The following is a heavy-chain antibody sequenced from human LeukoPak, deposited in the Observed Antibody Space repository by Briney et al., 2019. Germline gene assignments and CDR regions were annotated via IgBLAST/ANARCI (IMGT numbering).Heavy chain of an antibody. J-gene: IGHJ4*02. V-gene: IGHV4-39*01. Sequence: SSETLSLTCTVSGGSISSSSYYWGWIRQPPGKGLEWIGSIYYSGSTYYNPSLKSRVTISVDTSKNQFSLKLSSVTAADTAVYYCARGGVPLSGLAPYDSSGYASLPFDYWGQGTLVTVSS. D-gene: IGHD3-22*01. CDR1: GGSISSSSYY. CDR3: ARGGVPLSGLAPYDSSGYASLPFDY. CDR2: IYYSGST.